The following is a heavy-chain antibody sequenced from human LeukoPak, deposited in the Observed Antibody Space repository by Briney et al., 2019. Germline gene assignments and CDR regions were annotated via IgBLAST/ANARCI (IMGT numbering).Heavy chain of an antibody. CDR1: GFTLSSYA. CDR2: ISYEGDNK. J-gene: IGHJ6*02. Sequence: GGSLRLSCVASGFTLSSYAMHWVRQAPGTGLEWVAAISYEGDNKYYADSVKGRFTVSRDNSKNTLYLQMNSLTAEDTALYYCARDGSGWSRDVWGQGTTVTVSS. CDR3: ARDGSGWSRDV. D-gene: IGHD6-19*01. V-gene: IGHV3-30-3*01.